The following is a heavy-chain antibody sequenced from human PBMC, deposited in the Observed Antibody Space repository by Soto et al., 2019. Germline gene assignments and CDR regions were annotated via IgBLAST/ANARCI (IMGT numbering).Heavy chain of an antibody. V-gene: IGHV6-1*01. CDR3: ARDPPDFNSGFDY. D-gene: IGHD1-26*01. Sequence: SLSLTCGICGDSVSNNGATWNWIRQSPSRGLEWLGRAYYRSRWLYDYATSVRGRITINPDTSKNQFSLQLNSVTPEDTAVYYCARDPPDFNSGFDYWGQGTLVTVSS. J-gene: IGHJ4*02. CDR1: GDSVSNNGAT. CDR2: AYYRSRWLY.